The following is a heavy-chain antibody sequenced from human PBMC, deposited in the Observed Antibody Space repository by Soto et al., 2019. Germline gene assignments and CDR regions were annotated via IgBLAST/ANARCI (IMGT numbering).Heavy chain of an antibody. CDR2: INAAGSTT. V-gene: IGHV3-74*01. D-gene: IGHD2-2*01. CDR3: AKLPAQSDDAFDV. Sequence: EVQLVESGGDLVQPGGSLRLSCAASGFTFSGYRMHWVRQAPGRGLVWVSRINAAGSTTSYADSVKGRFTISRDNAKNTLYLQMNSLRVEDTAVYYCAKLPAQSDDAFDVWGQGTMVTVSS. J-gene: IGHJ3*01. CDR1: GFTFSGYR.